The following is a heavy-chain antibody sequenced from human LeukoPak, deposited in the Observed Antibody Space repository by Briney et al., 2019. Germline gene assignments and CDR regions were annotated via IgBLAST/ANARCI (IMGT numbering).Heavy chain of an antibody. CDR2: IVASSGST. Sequence: GSLRLSCAASGFSISSSAMSWVRQAPGKGLEWVSLIVASSGSTFYADSVKGRFTISRDSSKNTLYLQMNSLRAEDMAVYYCAKGAYDYIEMGYFDYWGQGTLVTVSS. CDR1: GFSISSSA. J-gene: IGHJ4*02. CDR3: AKGAYDYIEMGYFDY. V-gene: IGHV3-23*01. D-gene: IGHD5-12*01.